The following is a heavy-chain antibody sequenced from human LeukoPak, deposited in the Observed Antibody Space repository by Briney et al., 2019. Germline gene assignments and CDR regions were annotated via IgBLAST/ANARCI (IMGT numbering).Heavy chain of an antibody. D-gene: IGHD1-26*01. CDR1: GGSISSYY. Sequence: SETLSLTCTVSGGSISSYYWSWIRQPPGKGLEWIGYIYYSGSTNYNPSLKSRVTISVDTSKNQFSLKLSSVTAADTAVYYCAKSTALLYFDLWGRGTLVTVSS. CDR2: IYYSGST. CDR3: AKSTALLYFDL. J-gene: IGHJ2*01. V-gene: IGHV4-59*01.